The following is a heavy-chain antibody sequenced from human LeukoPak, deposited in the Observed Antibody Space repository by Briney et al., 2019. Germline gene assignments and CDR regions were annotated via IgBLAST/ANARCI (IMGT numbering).Heavy chain of an antibody. CDR3: AIAHWILYSGSYLNY. CDR1: GYTLTELS. J-gene: IGHJ4*02. V-gene: IGHV1-24*01. D-gene: IGHD1-26*01. CDR2: FDPEDGET. Sequence: ASVKVSCKVSGYTLTELSMHWVRQAPGKGLEWMGGFDPEDGETIYAQKFQGRVTMTEDTSTDTAYMELSSLRSEDTAVYYCAIAHWILYSGSYLNYWGQGTLVTVSS.